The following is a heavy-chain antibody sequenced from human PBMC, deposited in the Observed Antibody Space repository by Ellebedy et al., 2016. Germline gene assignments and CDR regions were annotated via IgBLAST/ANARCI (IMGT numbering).Heavy chain of an antibody. CDR3: TGQPQDCSDGSCFKT. Sequence: GESLKISXAASGFTFSGAVMHWVRQTSGKGLEWVGLIRSKAQSFATAYAASVKGRFTISRDDSQNTAYLQMTSLKTEDTAVYYCTGQPQDCSDGSCFKTWGRGTLVTVSS. J-gene: IGHJ5*02. CDR1: GFTFSGAV. V-gene: IGHV3-73*01. CDR2: IRSKAQSFAT. D-gene: IGHD2-15*01.